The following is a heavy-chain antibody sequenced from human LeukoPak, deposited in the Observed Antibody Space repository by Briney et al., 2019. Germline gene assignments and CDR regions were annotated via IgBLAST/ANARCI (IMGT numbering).Heavy chain of an antibody. CDR3: ARSWGAGTTVV. J-gene: IGHJ4*02. Sequence: PSETLSLTRTVSGGSISRYSWNLIRQAPGKGTEWIGYIHYSGNSNYNPSLKSRVTISVDTSKNQLSLKLSSVTAADTAVYYCARSWGAGTTVVWGQGTLVTVSP. D-gene: IGHD1-7*01. CDR1: GGSISRYS. V-gene: IGHV4-59*01. CDR2: IHYSGNS.